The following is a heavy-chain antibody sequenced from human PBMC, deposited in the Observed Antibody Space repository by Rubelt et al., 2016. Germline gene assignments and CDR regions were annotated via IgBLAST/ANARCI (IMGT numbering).Heavy chain of an antibody. J-gene: IGHJ4*02. CDR1: GFTISNHA. CDR3: AKAPRIAAAAEFFDY. V-gene: IGHV3-23*04. Sequence: VESGGGLVQPGGSLRISCAASGFTISNHAMSWVRQAPGKGLEWVSGISGSGSNTYYADSVRGRCTIARDNSQNTLYLQMISVRAEDTALYFCAKAPRIAAAAEFFDYWGQGTLVNVSS. D-gene: IGHD6-13*01. CDR2: ISGSGSNT.